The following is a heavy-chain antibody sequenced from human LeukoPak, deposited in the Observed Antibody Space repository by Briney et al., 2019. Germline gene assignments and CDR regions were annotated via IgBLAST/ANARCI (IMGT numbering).Heavy chain of an antibody. Sequence: GGSLRLSCAASGFSFSNAWMTWVRQAPGKGLEWVGRIKSKTDSGTTDYAAPVKGGFTISRDDSKTTLYLQMNSLKTEDTAVYYCATYYYDTSGYRRYFQYWGQGTLVTVSS. CDR3: ATYYYDTSGYRRYFQY. CDR1: GFSFSNAW. V-gene: IGHV3-15*01. CDR2: IKSKTDSGTT. J-gene: IGHJ1*01. D-gene: IGHD3-22*01.